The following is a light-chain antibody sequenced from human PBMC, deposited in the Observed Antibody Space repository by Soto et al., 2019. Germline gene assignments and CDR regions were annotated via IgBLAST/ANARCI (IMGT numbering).Light chain of an antibody. V-gene: IGLV2-23*01. Sequence: QSALTQPASVSGSPGQSITISCTGTSSDVGSYNLVSWYQQHPGKAPKLMIYEGTTRPSGVSNRFSGSKSGNTASLTISGLQAEDEADYYCCSYAGSSTPVVFGGGTKPTVL. CDR3: CSYAGSSTPVV. CDR2: EGT. CDR1: SSDVGSYNL. J-gene: IGLJ2*01.